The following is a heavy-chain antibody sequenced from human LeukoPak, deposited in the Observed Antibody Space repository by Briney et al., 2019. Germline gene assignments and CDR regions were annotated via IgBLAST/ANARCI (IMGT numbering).Heavy chain of an antibody. Sequence: SETLSLTCAVYGGSFSGYYWSWIRQPPGKGLEWIGEINHSGSTNYNPSLKSRVTISVDTSKNQFSLKLSSVTAANTAVYYCARAWLGYCSSTSCYAAPRKYYFDYWGQGTLVTVSS. CDR2: INHSGST. D-gene: IGHD2-2*01. J-gene: IGHJ4*02. CDR3: ARAWLGYCSSTSCYAAPRKYYFDY. V-gene: IGHV4-34*01. CDR1: GGSFSGYY.